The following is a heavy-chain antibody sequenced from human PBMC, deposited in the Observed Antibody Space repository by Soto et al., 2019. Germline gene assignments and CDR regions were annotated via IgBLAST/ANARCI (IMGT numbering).Heavy chain of an antibody. J-gene: IGHJ4*02. D-gene: IGHD6-6*01. V-gene: IGHV5-51*01. CDR3: ARRIEYSSSSYYFDY. CDR2: IYPGDSDT. CDR1: RYSFTSYW. Sequence: GESLKISCKGSRYSFTSYWIGWARQMPGKGLEWMGIIYPGDSDTRYSPSFQGQVTISADKSISTAYLQWSSLKASDTAMYYCARRIEYSSSSYYFDYWGQGTLVTVSS.